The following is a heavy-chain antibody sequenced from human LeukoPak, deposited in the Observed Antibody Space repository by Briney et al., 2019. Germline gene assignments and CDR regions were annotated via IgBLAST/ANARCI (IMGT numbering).Heavy chain of an antibody. V-gene: IGHV3-23*01. J-gene: IGHJ5*02. Sequence: GGSLRLSCAASGFNFSSYAMSWVRQAPGKGLEWVSDISGSGGSTYYADSVKGRFTISRDNSTNTLDLQMNSLRAEDTAVYYCARDTYYYGSGSYYNWFDPWGQGTLVTVSS. CDR2: ISGSGGST. D-gene: IGHD3-10*01. CDR3: ARDTYYYGSGSYYNWFDP. CDR1: GFNFSSYA.